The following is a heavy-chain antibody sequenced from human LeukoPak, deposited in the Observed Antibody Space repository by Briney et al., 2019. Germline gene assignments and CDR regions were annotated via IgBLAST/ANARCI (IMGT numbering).Heavy chain of an antibody. Sequence: PGGSLRLSCAASGFTFSSYWMHWLRQDPGKGLVWVSRINRDGTFATYADSVKGRFTISRDNAKNTLYLQMNSLRAEDTAVYYCARDPWDYWGQGTLVTVSS. V-gene: IGHV3-74*01. CDR2: INRDGTFA. CDR1: GFTFSSYW. CDR3: ARDPWDY. J-gene: IGHJ4*02.